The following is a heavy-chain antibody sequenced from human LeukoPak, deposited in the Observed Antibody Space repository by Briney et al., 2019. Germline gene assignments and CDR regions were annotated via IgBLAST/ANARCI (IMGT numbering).Heavy chain of an antibody. CDR1: GGSFSGYY. D-gene: IGHD6-13*01. Sequence: SETLSLTCAVYGGSFSGYYWSWIRQPPGKGLEWIGEINHSGSTNYNPSLKSRVTISVDTSKNQFSLKLSSVTAADTGVYYCARANQQLDAFDIWGQGTMVTVSS. J-gene: IGHJ3*02. CDR2: INHSGST. V-gene: IGHV4-34*01. CDR3: ARANQQLDAFDI.